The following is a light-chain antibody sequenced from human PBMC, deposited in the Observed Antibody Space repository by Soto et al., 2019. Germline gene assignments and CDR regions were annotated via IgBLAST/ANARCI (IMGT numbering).Light chain of an antibody. V-gene: IGKV3-11*01. Sequence: EIVLTQSPATLSLSPGERATLSCRASQSVSSYLAWYQQKPGQAPRLLIYDASNRATGIPARFSGSGSGTDFTLTISCREPEDFAVYYGQQRSNWPRTFGQGTNVDIK. J-gene: IGKJ1*01. CDR2: DAS. CDR3: QQRSNWPRT. CDR1: QSVSSY.